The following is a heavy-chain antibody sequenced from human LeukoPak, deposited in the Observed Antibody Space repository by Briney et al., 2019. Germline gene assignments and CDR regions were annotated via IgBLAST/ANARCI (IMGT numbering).Heavy chain of an antibody. V-gene: IGHV4-34*01. CDR1: GSFSDHS. CDR3: ARHGGPYTWYPCYYYYMDV. CDR2: IDEKRRT. Sequence: SETLSLTCAVYGSFSDHSWSWVRQPPGKGLEWIGEIDEKRRTSYSPSLTSRVTMSVDTSKNQFSLKLSSVTAADTAVYFCARHGGPYTWYPCYYYYMDVWGKGTSVTVSS. D-gene: IGHD6-13*01. J-gene: IGHJ6*03.